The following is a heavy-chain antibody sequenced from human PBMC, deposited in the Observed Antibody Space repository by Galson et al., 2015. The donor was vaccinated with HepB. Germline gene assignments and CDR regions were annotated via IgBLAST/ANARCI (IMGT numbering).Heavy chain of an antibody. CDR1: GFTFSGYA. CDR2: ISYDGSNK. CDR3: ARDRGRWDLLFHY. J-gene: IGHJ4*02. V-gene: IGHV3-30*04. Sequence: SLRLSCAASGFTFSGYAMHWVRQAPGKGLEWVAVISYDGSNKYYADSVKGRYTISRDNSKSTLYLQMNSLRPEDTAVYYCARDRGRWDLLFHYWGQGTLVTVSS. D-gene: IGHD1-26*01.